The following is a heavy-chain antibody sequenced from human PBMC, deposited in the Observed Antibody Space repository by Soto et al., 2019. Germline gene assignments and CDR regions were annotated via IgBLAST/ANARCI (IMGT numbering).Heavy chain of an antibody. Sequence: QVQLVESGGGVVQPGRSLRLSCAASGFTFSDYGIHWVRQAPGKGLEWVAVISYEGSKTYYSDSVKGRFTNSRDNSKNTLYLQMPSLRPEDTAVYYCAKDHWAAYSGSAIRNDLDVWAQGPTVTLSS. J-gene: IGHJ6*02. CDR3: AKDHWAAYSGSAIRNDLDV. CDR1: GFTFSDYG. CDR2: ISYEGSKT. V-gene: IGHV3-30*18. D-gene: IGHD1-26*01.